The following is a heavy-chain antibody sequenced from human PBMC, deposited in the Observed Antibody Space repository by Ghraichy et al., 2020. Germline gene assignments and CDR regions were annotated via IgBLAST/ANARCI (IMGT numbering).Heavy chain of an antibody. V-gene: IGHV2-26*01. CDR3: ARIAAAGGGPYYFDY. Sequence: SGPTLVKPTETLTLTCTVSGFSLSNARMGVSWIRQPPGKALEWLAHIFSNDEKSYSTSLKSRLTISKDTSKSQVVLTMTNMDPVDTATYYCARIAAAGGGPYYFDYWGQGTLVTVSS. CDR2: IFSNDEK. D-gene: IGHD6-13*01. CDR1: GFSLSNARMG. J-gene: IGHJ4*02.